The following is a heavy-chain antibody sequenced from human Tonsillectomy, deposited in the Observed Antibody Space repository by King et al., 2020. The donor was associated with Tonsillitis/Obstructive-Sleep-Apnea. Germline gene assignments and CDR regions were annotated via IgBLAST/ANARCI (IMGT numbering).Heavy chain of an antibody. D-gene: IGHD6-13*01. V-gene: IGHV3-33*01. CDR3: ARRSWSSDF. J-gene: IGHJ4*02. CDR1: GFTFSNYG. Sequence: VQLVESGGGVVQPGRSLRLSCAASGFTFSNYGMHWVRQAPGKGLEWVAVIWYDGSNKYYADPVKGRFTISRDDSRNTLYLEMNSLRAEDTAVYYCARRSWSSDFWGQGTLVTVSS. CDR2: IWYDGSNK.